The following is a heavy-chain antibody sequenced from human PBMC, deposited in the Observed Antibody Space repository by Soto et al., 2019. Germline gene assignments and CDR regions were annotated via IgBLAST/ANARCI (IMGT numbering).Heavy chain of an antibody. V-gene: IGHV4-59*01. CDR2: IYYSGST. Sequence: NPSETLSLTCTVSGGSISSYYWSWIRQPPGKGLEWIGYIYYSGSTNYNPSLKSRVTISVDTSKNQFSLKLSSVTAADTAVYYCARNLGVWFGARWFDPWGQGTLVTVSS. CDR3: ARNLGVWFGARWFDP. D-gene: IGHD3-10*01. CDR1: GGSISSYY. J-gene: IGHJ5*02.